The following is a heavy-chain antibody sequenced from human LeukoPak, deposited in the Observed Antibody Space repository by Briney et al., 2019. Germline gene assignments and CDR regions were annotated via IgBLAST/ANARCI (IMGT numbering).Heavy chain of an antibody. CDR2: ISGGPV. CDR1: GFTFSSYA. Sequence: GGSLRLSCAASGFTFSSYAMTWVRQAPGKGLEWVSSISGGPVYYADSVKGRFTISRVNSKNTLYLQMNSLRAEDTAVYYCARVTGPTSTVVRGVIIPTFDYWGQGTLVTVSS. D-gene: IGHD3-10*01. CDR3: ARVTGPTSTVVRGVIIPTFDY. V-gene: IGHV3-23*01. J-gene: IGHJ4*02.